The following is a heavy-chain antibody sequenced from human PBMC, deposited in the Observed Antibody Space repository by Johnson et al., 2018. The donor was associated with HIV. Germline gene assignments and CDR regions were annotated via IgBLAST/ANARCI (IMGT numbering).Heavy chain of an antibody. V-gene: IGHV3-66*01. Sequence: VQLVESGGNLVQPGGSLRLSCAASGFSVSNYYMSWVRQAPGKGLEWVSVLFSDGTIYYADSVKGRFTISRDNAKNSLYLQIDNLRAEDTAVYYCARDGVYSSPWDAFDIWGQVTMVIVSS. D-gene: IGHD6-13*01. CDR2: LFSDGTI. CDR3: ARDGVYSSPWDAFDI. J-gene: IGHJ3*02. CDR1: GFSVSNYY.